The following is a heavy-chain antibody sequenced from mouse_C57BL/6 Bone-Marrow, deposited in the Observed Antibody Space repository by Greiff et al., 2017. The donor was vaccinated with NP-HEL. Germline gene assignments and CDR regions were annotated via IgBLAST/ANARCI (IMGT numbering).Heavy chain of an antibody. V-gene: IGHV3-5*01. Sequence: VQLKESGPGLVKPSQTVFLTCTVTGISITTGNYRWSWIRQFPGNKLEWIGYIYYSGTITYNPSLTSRTTITRDTPKNQFFLEMNSLTAEDTATYYCARDGIYYDYRWYFDVWGTGTTVTVSS. D-gene: IGHD2-4*01. CDR3: ARDGIYYDYRWYFDV. J-gene: IGHJ1*03. CDR2: IYYSGTI. CDR1: GISITTGNYR.